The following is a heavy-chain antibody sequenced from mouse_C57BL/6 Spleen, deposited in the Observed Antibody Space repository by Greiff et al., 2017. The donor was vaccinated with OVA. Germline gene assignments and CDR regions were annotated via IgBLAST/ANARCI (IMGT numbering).Heavy chain of an antibody. D-gene: IGHD2-4*01. V-gene: IGHV1-80*01. CDR2: IYPGDGDT. CDR1: GYAFSSYW. Sequence: QVQLQQSGAELVKPGASVKISCKASGYAFSSYWMNWVKQRPGKGLEWIGQIYPGDGDTNYNGKFKGKATLTADKSSSTAYMQLSSLTSEDSAVYFCARRYYDYADAMDYWGQGTSVTVSS. CDR3: ARRYYDYADAMDY. J-gene: IGHJ4*01.